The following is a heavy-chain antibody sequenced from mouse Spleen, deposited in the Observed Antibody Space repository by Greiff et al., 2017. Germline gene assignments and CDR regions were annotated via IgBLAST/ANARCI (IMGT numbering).Heavy chain of an antibody. J-gene: IGHJ4*01. V-gene: IGHV5-9-3*01. D-gene: IGHD3-1*01. CDR3: ARQLGLDYAMDY. CDR2: ISSGGSYT. CDR1: GFTFSSYA. Sequence: DVHLVESGGGLVKPGGSLKLSCAASGFTFSSYAMSWVRQTPEKRLEWVATISSGGSYTYYPDSVKGRFTISRDNAKNTLYLQMSSLRSEDTAMYYCARQLGLDYAMDYWGQGTSVTVSS.